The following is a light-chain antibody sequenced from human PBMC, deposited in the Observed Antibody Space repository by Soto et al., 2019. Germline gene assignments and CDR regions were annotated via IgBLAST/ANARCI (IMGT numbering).Light chain of an antibody. CDR3: QSYDSSLSGYV. CDR2: ENN. J-gene: IGLJ1*01. Sequence: QSVLTQPPSVSEAPGQRVTISCTGSSSNIGAGYEAHWYQQVPGTAPKLLIYENNNRPSGVPDRFSGSKSGTSASPAITGLQAEDEAEYYCQSYDSSLSGYVFGTGTQMTVL. V-gene: IGLV1-40*01. CDR1: SSNIGAGYE.